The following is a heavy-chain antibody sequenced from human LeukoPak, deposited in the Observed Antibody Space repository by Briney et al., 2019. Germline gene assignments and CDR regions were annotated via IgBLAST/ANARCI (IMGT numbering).Heavy chain of an antibody. CDR2: ISGSGGST. V-gene: IGHV3-23*01. Sequence: GGSLRLSCAASGFTFSSYAMSWVRQAPGKGLEWVSAISGSGGSTYYADSVKGRFTISRDNAKNTLYLQMNSLRAEDTAVYYCAKDVRYDYGDYDGYYFDYWGQGTLVTVSS. J-gene: IGHJ4*02. D-gene: IGHD4-17*01. CDR1: GFTFSSYA. CDR3: AKDVRYDYGDYDGYYFDY.